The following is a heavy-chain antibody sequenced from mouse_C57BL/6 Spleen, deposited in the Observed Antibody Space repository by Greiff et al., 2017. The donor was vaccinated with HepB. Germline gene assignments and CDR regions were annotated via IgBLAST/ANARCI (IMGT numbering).Heavy chain of an antibody. Sequence: EVKLMESGGGLVKPGGSLKLSCAASGFTFSSYAMSWVRQTPEKRLEWVATISDGGSYTYYPDNVKGRFTISRDNAKNNLYLQMSHLKSEDTAMYYCARDGDYDEGAMDYWGQGTSVTVSS. J-gene: IGHJ4*01. D-gene: IGHD2-4*01. CDR1: GFTFSSYA. CDR2: ISDGGSYT. CDR3: ARDGDYDEGAMDY. V-gene: IGHV5-4*01.